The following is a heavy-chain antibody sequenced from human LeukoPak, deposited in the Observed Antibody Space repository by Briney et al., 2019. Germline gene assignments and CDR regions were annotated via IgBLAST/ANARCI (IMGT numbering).Heavy chain of an antibody. Sequence: SETLSLTCTVSGGSISSYYWSWIRQPPGEGLEWIGYIYYSGSTNYNPSLKSRVTISVDTSKNQFSLKLSSVTAADTAVYYCASSYYYGSGADLDVWGQGTTVTVSS. D-gene: IGHD3-10*01. V-gene: IGHV4-59*01. CDR1: GGSISSYY. J-gene: IGHJ6*02. CDR3: ASSYYYGSGADLDV. CDR2: IYYSGST.